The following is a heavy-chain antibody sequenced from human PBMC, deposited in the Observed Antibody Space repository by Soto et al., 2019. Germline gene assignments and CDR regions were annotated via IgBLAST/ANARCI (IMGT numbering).Heavy chain of an antibody. D-gene: IGHD4-17*01. CDR3: AKIMNDYGDQFDY. CDR2: INHSGST. J-gene: IGHJ4*02. CDR1: GGSFSGYY. V-gene: IGHV4-34*01. Sequence: ETLYRTCAVYGGSFSGYYGSWIRQPPGKGLEWIGEINHSGSTNYNPSLKSRVTISVDTSKNQFSLKLSSVTAADAAVYYCAKIMNDYGDQFDYWGQGTLVTVSS.